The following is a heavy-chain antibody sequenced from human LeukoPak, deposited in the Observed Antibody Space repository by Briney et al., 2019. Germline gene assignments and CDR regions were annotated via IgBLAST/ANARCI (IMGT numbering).Heavy chain of an antibody. Sequence: PGGSLRLSCAASGFTFSSYAMHWVRQAPGKGLEWVAVIPYDGSNKYYGDSVKGRFTISRDNSKNTLYLQMNSLRAEDTAVYYCARGNYDFWSATDYWGQGTLVTVSS. CDR1: GFTFSSYA. CDR3: ARGNYDFWSATDY. D-gene: IGHD3-3*01. V-gene: IGHV3-30-3*01. J-gene: IGHJ4*02. CDR2: IPYDGSNK.